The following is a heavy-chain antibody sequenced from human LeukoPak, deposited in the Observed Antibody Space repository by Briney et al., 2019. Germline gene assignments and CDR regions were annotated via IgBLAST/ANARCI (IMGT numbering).Heavy chain of an antibody. J-gene: IGHJ4*02. D-gene: IGHD1-14*01. Sequence: PGGSLRLSCAASGFTFSTNAMSWVRQAPGKGLEWVSTITVGATTTFYADSVKGRFAISRDNSKNTLYLQMNSLRADDTAVYYCAKTGQFDYWGQGTLVTVSS. CDR1: GFTFSTNA. V-gene: IGHV3-23*01. CDR3: AKTGQFDY. CDR2: ITVGATTT.